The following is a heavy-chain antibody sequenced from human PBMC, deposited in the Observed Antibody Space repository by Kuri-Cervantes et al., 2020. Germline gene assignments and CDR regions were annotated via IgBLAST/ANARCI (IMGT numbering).Heavy chain of an antibody. CDR1: GFTFSSYW. CDR3: ANNKGYSSG. CDR2: IISDGRSA. Sequence: GESLKISCAASGFTFSSYWMHWVRQVPGKGLVWVSRIISDGRSATYADSVRGRFTISRDNAKNTLYLQMNSLRAEDTAVYYCANNKGYSSGWGQGTLVTVS. J-gene: IGHJ4*02. V-gene: IGHV3-74*03. D-gene: IGHD6-19*01.